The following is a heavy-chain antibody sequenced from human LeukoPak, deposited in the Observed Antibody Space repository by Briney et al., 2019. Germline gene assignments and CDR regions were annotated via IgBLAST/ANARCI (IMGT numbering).Heavy chain of an antibody. CDR3: ARGTGFLEWLDFDY. CDR1: GYTFTSYD. CDR2: MNPNSGNT. J-gene: IGHJ4*02. D-gene: IGHD3-3*01. V-gene: IGHV1-8*01. Sequence: GASVKVPCKASGYTFTSYDINWVRQATGQGLGWMGWMNPNSGNTGYAQKFQGRVTMTRNTSISTAYMELSSLRSEDTAVYYCARGTGFLEWLDFDYWGQGTLVTVSS.